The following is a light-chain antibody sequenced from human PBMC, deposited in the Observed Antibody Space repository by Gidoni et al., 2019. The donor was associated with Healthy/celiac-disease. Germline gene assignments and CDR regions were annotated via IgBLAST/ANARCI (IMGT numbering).Light chain of an antibody. CDR1: QSISSY. V-gene: IGKV1-39*01. J-gene: IGKJ3*01. Sequence: DIQMTQSPSSLSASVGDRVTITCRASQSISSYLNWYQQKPGKAPKLLIYAASSLQSGVPSRFSGSGSGTDFTLTIRSLQPEDFATYYCQQSYSTPLTFGHGTKVDIK. CDR3: QQSYSTPLT. CDR2: AAS.